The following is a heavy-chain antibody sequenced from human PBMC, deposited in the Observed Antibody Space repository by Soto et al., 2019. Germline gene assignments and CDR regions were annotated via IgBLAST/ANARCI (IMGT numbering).Heavy chain of an antibody. CDR1: GGSMSIGGYY. D-gene: IGHD3-10*01. Sequence: SLTCTVSGGSMSIGGYYWSWIRQHPGKGLEWIGYIYYSGSTYYNPSLKSRVTISVDTSKNQFSLKLSSVTAADTAVYYCAREGITMVRGVTRAVYYYYGMDVWGQGTTVTVSS. CDR3: AREGITMVRGVTRAVYYYYGMDV. J-gene: IGHJ6*02. CDR2: IYYSGST. V-gene: IGHV4-31*03.